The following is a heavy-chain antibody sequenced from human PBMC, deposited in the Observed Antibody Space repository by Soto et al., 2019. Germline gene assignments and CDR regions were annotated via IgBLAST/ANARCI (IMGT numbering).Heavy chain of an antibody. J-gene: IGHJ3*01. CDR2: INHSGST. CDR3: ARGRLRRVSAFDF. Sequence: SESLSLTCAVHGGSFSGYYWCWIRQPPGKGLEWIGEINHSGSTNYNPSLKSRVTRSVDTSKNQFSLKLSSVTAADTSVYYCARGRLRRVSAFDFWGQGTMVTVSS. D-gene: IGHD3-10*01. V-gene: IGHV4-34*01. CDR1: GGSFSGYY.